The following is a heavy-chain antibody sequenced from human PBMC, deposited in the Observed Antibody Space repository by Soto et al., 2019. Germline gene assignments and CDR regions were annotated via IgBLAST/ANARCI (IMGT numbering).Heavy chain of an antibody. J-gene: IGHJ4*02. CDR2: ISAGST. V-gene: IGHV3-23*01. Sequence: GGSLRLSCAASGFTFNNYAMSWVRQAPGKGLEWVSSISAGSTYYADSVKGRFIISRDTSKNTLYLQMNSLRAEDTAVYYCAKEISSMWFPPDSWGQGTLVTVSS. CDR3: AKEISSMWFPPDS. CDR1: GFTFNNYA. D-gene: IGHD3-3*02.